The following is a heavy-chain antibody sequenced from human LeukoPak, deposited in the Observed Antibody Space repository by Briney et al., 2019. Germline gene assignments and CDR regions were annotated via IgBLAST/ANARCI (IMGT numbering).Heavy chain of an antibody. CDR2: INHSGST. Sequence: SETLSLSCAVYGGSFSGYYWSWIRQPPGKGLEWIGEINHSGSTNYNPSLKSRVTISVDTSKNQFSLKLSSVTAADTAVYYCARGARTPSGYGSRTAGRANWFDPWGQGTLVTVSS. CDR1: GGSFSGYY. CDR3: ARGARTPSGYGSRTAGRANWFDP. D-gene: IGHD5-12*01. J-gene: IGHJ5*02. V-gene: IGHV4-34*01.